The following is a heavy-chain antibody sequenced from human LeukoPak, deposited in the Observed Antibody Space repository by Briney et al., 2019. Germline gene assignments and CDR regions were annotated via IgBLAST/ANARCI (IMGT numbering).Heavy chain of an antibody. CDR2: INSDVSDT. J-gene: IGHJ4*02. Sequence: GGSLRLSCAASGFTFSSYWMHWVRQATGKVLFLVSRINSDVSDTTYAASVKCRFTISRDNAKNMLYLQMNSLRAEDTAVYYCVNYGWGRPAWGQGTLVTVSS. CDR3: VNYGWGRPA. CDR1: GFTFSSYW. D-gene: IGHD3-10*01. V-gene: IGHV3-74*03.